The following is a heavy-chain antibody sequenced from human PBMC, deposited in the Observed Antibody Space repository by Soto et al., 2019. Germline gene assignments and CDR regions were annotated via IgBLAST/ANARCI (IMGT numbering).Heavy chain of an antibody. D-gene: IGHD6-13*01. J-gene: IGHJ5*02. V-gene: IGHV1-69*13. CDR1: GGTFSSYA. Sequence: VASVKVSCKASGGTFSSYAISWVRQAPGQGLEWMGGIIPIFGTANYAQKFQGRVTITADESTSTAYMELSSLRSEDTAVYYCARGGSSWYLFWFDPWGQGTLVTVS. CDR2: IIPIFGTA. CDR3: ARGGSSWYLFWFDP.